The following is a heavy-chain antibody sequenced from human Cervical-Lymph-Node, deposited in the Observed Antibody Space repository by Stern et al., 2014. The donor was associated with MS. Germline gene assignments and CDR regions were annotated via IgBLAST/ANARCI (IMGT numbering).Heavy chain of an antibody. CDR3: ARHGGPNWNHEAHNWFDP. V-gene: IGHV5-51*03. Sequence: EMQLVESGAEVKKPGEYLKISCKGSKYNFNTHWIAWVRQMPGKGLEWLGNIYPGNSDTRYNPSLQGQVSISADKSITTAYLHFSSLKASDSAMYFCARHGGPNWNHEAHNWFDPWGQGTLVTVSS. CDR2: IYPGNSDT. J-gene: IGHJ5*02. CDR1: KYNFNTHW. D-gene: IGHD1-14*01.